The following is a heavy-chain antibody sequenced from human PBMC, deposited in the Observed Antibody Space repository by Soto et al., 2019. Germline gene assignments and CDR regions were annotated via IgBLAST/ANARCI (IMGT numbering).Heavy chain of an antibody. D-gene: IGHD3-16*01. J-gene: IGHJ5*01. CDR2: IYYSGST. CDR1: GGSVSSGSYY. Sequence: SETLSLTCTVSGGSVSSGSYYWSWIRQPPGKGLEWIGYIYYSGSTNYNPSLKSRVTISVDTSKNQFSLKLSSVTAADTAVYYCARGGGDPGWFDSWGQGALVTVS. CDR3: ARGGGDPGWFDS. V-gene: IGHV4-61*01.